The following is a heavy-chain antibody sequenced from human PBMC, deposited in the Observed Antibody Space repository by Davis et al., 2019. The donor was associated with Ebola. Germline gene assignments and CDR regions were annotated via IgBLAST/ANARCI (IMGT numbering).Heavy chain of an antibody. V-gene: IGHV1-3*01. CDR2: INAGNGNT. CDR3: ARGIAAAGTSH. D-gene: IGHD6-13*01. CDR1: SYTFTSYA. J-gene: IGHJ4*02. Sequence: AASAKVSCKASSYTFTSYAMHWVRQAPGQRLEWLGLINAGNGNTKYSQKFQGRVTITRDTSASTAYMELSSLRSEDTAVYYCARGIAAAGTSHWGQGTLVTVSS.